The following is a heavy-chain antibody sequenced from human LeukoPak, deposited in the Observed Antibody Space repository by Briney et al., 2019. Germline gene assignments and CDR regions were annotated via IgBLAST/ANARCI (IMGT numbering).Heavy chain of an antibody. CDR3: ARDLGQVARYYFDY. CDR1: GYSIRSGYY. D-gene: IGHD7-27*01. V-gene: IGHV4-38-2*02. J-gene: IGHJ4*02. Sequence: PSETLSLTCAVSGYSIRSGYYWGWIRQPPGKGLEWIGNTYHSGSTYYSPSLKSRVTISMDTSKNQFSLKLSSVTAADPAVYYCARDLGQVARYYFDYWGQGTLVTVSS. CDR2: TYHSGST.